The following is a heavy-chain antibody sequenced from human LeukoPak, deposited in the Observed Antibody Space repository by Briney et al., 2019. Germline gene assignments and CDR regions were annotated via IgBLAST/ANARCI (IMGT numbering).Heavy chain of an antibody. CDR1: GYTFTNYG. Sequence: EASVTVSFKASGYTFTNYGITWVRQAPGQGLEWMGWISAYNGNTDYAQKFQGRITMTTDTSTSTVYMELRSLRSDDTAVYYCARDWHIVVVSANDYWGQGTLVTVSS. D-gene: IGHD2-21*02. V-gene: IGHV1-18*01. CDR3: ARDWHIVVVSANDY. J-gene: IGHJ4*02. CDR2: ISAYNGNT.